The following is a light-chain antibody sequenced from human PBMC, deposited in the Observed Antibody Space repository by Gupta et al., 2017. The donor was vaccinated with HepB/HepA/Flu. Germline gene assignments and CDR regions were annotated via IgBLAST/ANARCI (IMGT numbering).Light chain of an antibody. CDR1: SPNIGSNS. CDR3: AAWDDSRNAYV. Sequence: SVLTPPPPASWTPGQRVTIPFSGTSPNIGSNSVDWYQQFPETAPKLLICVNNQRPSGVPERFSGSKCGTSAALAISGLQADDEADYFCAAWDDSRNAYVFGTGTKVTVL. V-gene: IGLV1-44*01. CDR2: VNN. J-gene: IGLJ1*01.